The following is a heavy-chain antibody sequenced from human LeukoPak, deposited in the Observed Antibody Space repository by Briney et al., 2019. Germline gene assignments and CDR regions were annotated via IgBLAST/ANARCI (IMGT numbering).Heavy chain of an antibody. CDR2: ISWNSGII. CDR1: GFTFSRNA. J-gene: IGHJ4*02. V-gene: IGHV3-9*01. CDR3: AKAVSGYYSPLGF. Sequence: PGGSLRLSCAASGFTFSRNAMAWVRQAPEKGLEWVSGISWNSGIIGYADSVKGRFTISRDNAKNSLYLQMNSLRAEDTALYYCAKAVSGYYSPLGFWGQGTLVTVSS. D-gene: IGHD3-22*01.